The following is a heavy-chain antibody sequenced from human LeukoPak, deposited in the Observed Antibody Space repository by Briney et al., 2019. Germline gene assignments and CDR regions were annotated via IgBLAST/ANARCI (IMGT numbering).Heavy chain of an antibody. Sequence: GRSLRLSCAASGFTFSSYGMHWVRQAPGKGLEWVSVISGSGNTFYADSVKGRFTISRDNSKNTLYLQMNSLRAEDTAVYYCANSERSSWNYYFDYWGQGTLVTVSS. D-gene: IGHD6-13*01. CDR2: ISGSGNT. J-gene: IGHJ4*02. V-gene: IGHV3-23*01. CDR3: ANSERSSWNYYFDY. CDR1: GFTFSSYG.